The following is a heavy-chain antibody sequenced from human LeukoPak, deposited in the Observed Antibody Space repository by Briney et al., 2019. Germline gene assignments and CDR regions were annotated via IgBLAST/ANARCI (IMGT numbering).Heavy chain of an antibody. CDR1: NVSISSPNW. Sequence: PSETLSLTCAFSNVSISSPNWWNWVRQPPGKGLEWIGEIFHGGSTNYNPSLKSRVTMSLDNSKNQFSLKLNSVSAADTAVYYCASGMPVAVWGHGILVTVSS. CDR2: IFHGGST. CDR3: ASGMPVAV. D-gene: IGHD6-19*01. V-gene: IGHV4-4*02. J-gene: IGHJ4*01.